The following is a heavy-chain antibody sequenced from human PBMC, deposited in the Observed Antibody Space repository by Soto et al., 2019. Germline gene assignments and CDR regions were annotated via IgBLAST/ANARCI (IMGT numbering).Heavy chain of an antibody. D-gene: IGHD2-15*01. J-gene: IGHJ5*02. V-gene: IGHV3-23*01. CDR2: MSGSGGTT. CDR1: GFTFSSYA. CDR3: AQGTGGRRAWRPLDR. Sequence: GSLRPSCPASGFTFSSYAMSWVRQAPGKGLEWVSIMSGSGGTTFYADSVKGRFTISRADSNNTVYLQMNSLRDENTAVYYCAQGTGGRRAWRPLDRWGQGTLVTVSS.